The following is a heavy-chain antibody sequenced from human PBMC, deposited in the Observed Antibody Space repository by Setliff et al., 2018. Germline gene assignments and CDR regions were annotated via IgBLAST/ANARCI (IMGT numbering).Heavy chain of an antibody. CDR1: GYTFTSHY. D-gene: IGHD2-8*01. CDR2: INPSSGRT. Sequence: ASVKVSCKASGYTFTSHYMHWVRQAPGLGLEWMGTINPSSGRTSYAQKFQGRVTMTRDTSTSTVYMDMSSLRSEDTAVYYCARGRGGIVLMVYAPQGYWFDPWGQGPLVTVSS. J-gene: IGHJ5*02. CDR3: ARGRGGIVLMVYAPQGYWFDP. V-gene: IGHV1-46*01.